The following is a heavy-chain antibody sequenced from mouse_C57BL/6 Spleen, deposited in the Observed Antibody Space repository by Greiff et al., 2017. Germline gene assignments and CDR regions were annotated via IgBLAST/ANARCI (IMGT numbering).Heavy chain of an antibody. CDR2: INPYNGGT. Sequence: EVKLQESGPVLVKPGASVKISCKASGYTFTDYYMNWVKQSHGKSLEWIGVINPYNGGTSYNQKFKGKATLTVDKSSSTAYMELNSLTSEDSAVYYCARTQAPIYYPFAYWGQGTLVTVSA. V-gene: IGHV1-19*01. CDR1: GYTFTDYY. D-gene: IGHD1-1*01. CDR3: ARTQAPIYYPFAY. J-gene: IGHJ3*01.